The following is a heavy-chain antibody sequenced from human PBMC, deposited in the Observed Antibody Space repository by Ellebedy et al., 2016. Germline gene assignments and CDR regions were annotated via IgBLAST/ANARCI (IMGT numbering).Heavy chain of an antibody. D-gene: IGHD2-2*01. CDR2: IIPILGIA. Sequence: ASVKVSCKASGGTFSSYAISWVRQAPGQGLEWMGRIIPILGIANYAQKFQGRVTITADKSTSTAYMELSSLRSEDTAVYYCARDSVVVPAAALINNWFDPWGQGTLVTVSS. V-gene: IGHV1-69*04. CDR1: GGTFSSYA. CDR3: ARDSVVVPAAALINNWFDP. J-gene: IGHJ5*02.